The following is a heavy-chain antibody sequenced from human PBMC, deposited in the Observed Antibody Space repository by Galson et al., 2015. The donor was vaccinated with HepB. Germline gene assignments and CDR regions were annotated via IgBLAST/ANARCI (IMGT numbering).Heavy chain of an antibody. Sequence: SLRLSCAASDFSFTTYTMNWVHQAPGKGLAWVSSISGNTDYIYYADSLKGRFTISRDNAKNSIYLPMNSLRAEDTAVYYRASESWGSFEFWGQGTLVTVSS. CDR3: ASESWGSFEF. V-gene: IGHV3-21*01. CDR2: ISGNTDYI. CDR1: DFSFTTYT. J-gene: IGHJ4*02. D-gene: IGHD7-27*01.